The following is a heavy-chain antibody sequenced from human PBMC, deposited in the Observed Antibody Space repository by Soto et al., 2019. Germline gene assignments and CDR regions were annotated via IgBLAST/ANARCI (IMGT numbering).Heavy chain of an antibody. CDR2: ITGSGGRT. D-gene: IGHD7-27*01. Sequence: EVQLLKSGGGLVQPGGSLRLSCAASGFTFSSYAMSCVRQAPGKGLEWVSAITGSGGRTYYADFVKGRFTISRDNSKNTLYLQMNSLSAEDTDVYYCAKGLTGAPYYGMDVWGQGTTVTVSS. V-gene: IGHV3-23*01. CDR1: GFTFSSYA. J-gene: IGHJ6*02. CDR3: AKGLTGAPYYGMDV.